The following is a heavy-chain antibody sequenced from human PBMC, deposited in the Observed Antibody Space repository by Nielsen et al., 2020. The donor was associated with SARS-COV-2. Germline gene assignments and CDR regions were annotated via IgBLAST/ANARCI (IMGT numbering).Heavy chain of an antibody. CDR2: ISSSSSYI. CDR1: GFTFSSSA. Sequence: GGSLRLSCAASGFTFSSSAMHWVRQAPGKGLEWVSSISSSSSYIYYADSVKGRFTISRDNAKNSLYLQMNSLRAEDTAVYYCARDLSGYFDYWGQGTLVTVSS. D-gene: IGHD1-26*01. J-gene: IGHJ4*02. V-gene: IGHV3-21*01. CDR3: ARDLSGYFDY.